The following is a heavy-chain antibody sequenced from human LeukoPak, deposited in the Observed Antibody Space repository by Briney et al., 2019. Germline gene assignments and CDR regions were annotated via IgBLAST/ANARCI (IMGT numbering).Heavy chain of an antibody. J-gene: IGHJ4*02. Sequence: GGSLRLSFAASGFTFSSYSMNWVRQAPGKGLEWVSSISSSSSYIYYADSVKGRFTISRDNAKNSLYLQMNSLRAEDTAVYYCAREPRQTPFDYWGQGTLVTVSS. CDR1: GFTFSSYS. CDR3: AREPRQTPFDY. CDR2: ISSSSSYI. D-gene: IGHD4-23*01. V-gene: IGHV3-21*01.